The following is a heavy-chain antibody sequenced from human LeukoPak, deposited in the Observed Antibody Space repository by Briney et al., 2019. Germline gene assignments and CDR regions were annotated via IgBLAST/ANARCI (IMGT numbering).Heavy chain of an antibody. CDR3: ARADYYGSGSYYNG. D-gene: IGHD3-10*01. CDR1: GFSISSGYF. J-gene: IGHJ4*02. Sequence: PSETLSLTCAVSGFSISSGYFWAWIRQPPGKGLEWIGYIYYSGSTNYNPSLKSRVTISVDTSKNQFSLKLSSVTAADTAVYYCARADYYGSGSYYNGWGQGTLVTVSS. V-gene: IGHV4-61*01. CDR2: IYYSGST.